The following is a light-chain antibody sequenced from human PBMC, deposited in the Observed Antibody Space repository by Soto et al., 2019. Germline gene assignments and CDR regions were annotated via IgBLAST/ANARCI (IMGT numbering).Light chain of an antibody. J-gene: IGKJ2*01. V-gene: IGKV3-15*01. Sequence: EIVMTQSPATLSVSPGESATLSCRASQCISSELAWYQQKPGQPPWLLIYGASTRATGVPARFTGSGSGSDFTLTISGLQSEDFAVYYCQQGHNWPLTFGQGTRLEI. CDR3: QQGHNWPLT. CDR1: QCISSE. CDR2: GAS.